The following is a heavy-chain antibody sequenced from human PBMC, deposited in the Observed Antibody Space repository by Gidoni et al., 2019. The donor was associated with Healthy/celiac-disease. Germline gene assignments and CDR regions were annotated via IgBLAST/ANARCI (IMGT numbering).Heavy chain of an antibody. J-gene: IGHJ4*02. D-gene: IGHD6-13*01. V-gene: IGHV3-20*04. Sequence: EVQLVESGGGVVRPGGFLRLSCAAAGFTFAVYGMSWVRQAPGKGLEWVSGINWNGGSAGYADSVKGRFTISRDNAKNSLYLQMNSLRAEDTALYYCARVLRGIAAAGTDLFDYWGQGTLVTVSS. CDR3: ARVLRGIAAAGTDLFDY. CDR1: GFTFAVYG. CDR2: INWNGGSA.